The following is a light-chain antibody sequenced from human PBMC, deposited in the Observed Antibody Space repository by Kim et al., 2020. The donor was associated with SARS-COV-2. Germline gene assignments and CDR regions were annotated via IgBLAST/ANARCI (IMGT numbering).Light chain of an antibody. CDR2: DAS. Sequence: LSPGERATLPCRASQSVSSYLAWYQQKPGQAPRLLIYDASNRATGIPARFSGSGSGTDFTLTISSLEPEDFAVYYCQQRSNWPGYSFGQGTKLEI. J-gene: IGKJ2*03. CDR3: QQRSNWPGYS. V-gene: IGKV3-11*01. CDR1: QSVSSY.